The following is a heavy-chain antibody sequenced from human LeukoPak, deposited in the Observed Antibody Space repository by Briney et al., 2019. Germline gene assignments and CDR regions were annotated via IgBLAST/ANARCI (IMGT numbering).Heavy chain of an antibody. J-gene: IGHJ6*03. D-gene: IGHD2-21*01. CDR2: ISSSSSTI. Sequence: GGSLRLSCAASGFTFSSYSMNWVRQAPGKELEWVSYISSSSSTIYYADSVKGRFTISRDNAKNSLYLQMNSLRDEDTAVYYCARGIGIHPYYYYYMDVWGKGTTVTVSS. V-gene: IGHV3-48*02. CDR1: GFTFSSYS. CDR3: ARGIGIHPYYYYYMDV.